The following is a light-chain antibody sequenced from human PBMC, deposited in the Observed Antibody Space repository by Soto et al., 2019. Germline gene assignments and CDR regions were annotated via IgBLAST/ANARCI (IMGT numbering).Light chain of an antibody. J-gene: IGLJ1*01. CDR2: EAS. CDR1: SSDVGSYNL. Sequence: QSVLTQPASVSGSPGQSITISCTGTSSDVGSYNLVSWYQQHPGKAPKLMIYEASKRPSGVSNRLSGSKSGNTASLTISGLQAEDDADYYCCSYAGSNTYVFGTGTKGTVL. CDR3: CSYAGSNTYV. V-gene: IGLV2-23*01.